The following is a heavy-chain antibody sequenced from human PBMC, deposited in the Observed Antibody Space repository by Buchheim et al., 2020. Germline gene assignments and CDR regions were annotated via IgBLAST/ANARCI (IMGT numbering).Heavy chain of an antibody. V-gene: IGHV3-30*18. CDR2: ISYDGSNK. CDR3: AKVRSGYYRGAFDY. J-gene: IGHJ4*02. Sequence: VQLVESGGGLVQPGGSLRLSCAASGFTFSSYGMHWVRQAPGKGLEWVAVISYDGSNKYYADSVKGRFTISRDNSKNTLYLQMNSLRAEDTAVYYCAKVRSGYYRGAFDYWGQGTL. D-gene: IGHD3-22*01. CDR1: GFTFSSYG.